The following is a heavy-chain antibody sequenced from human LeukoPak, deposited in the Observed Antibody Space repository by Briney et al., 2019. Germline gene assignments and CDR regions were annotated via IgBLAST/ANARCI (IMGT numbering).Heavy chain of an antibody. V-gene: IGHV1-46*01. CDR3: AREPRYCSSTSCYPLDY. D-gene: IGHD2-2*01. CDR2: INPSGGST. J-gene: IGHJ4*02. Sequence: ASVKVSCKASGYTFTSYYMHWVRQAPGQGLEWMGIINPSGGSTSYAQKFQGRVTMTRDMSTSTVYMELSSLRSEDTVVYYCAREPRYCSSTSCYPLDYWGQGTLVTVSS. CDR1: GYTFTSYY.